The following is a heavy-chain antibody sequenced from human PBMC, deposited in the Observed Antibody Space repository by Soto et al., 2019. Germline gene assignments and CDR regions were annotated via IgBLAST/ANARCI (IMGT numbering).Heavy chain of an antibody. Sequence: GGSLRLSCAASGFTFSDHYMDWVRQAPGKGLEWVGRTRNKANSYTTEYAASVKGRFTISRDDSKNSLYLQMNSLKTEDTAVYYCARVPNYYDSSGHWYFELWGRGTLVTVSS. CDR1: GFTFSDHY. V-gene: IGHV3-72*01. J-gene: IGHJ2*01. D-gene: IGHD3-22*01. CDR3: ARVPNYYDSSGHWYFEL. CDR2: TRNKANSYTT.